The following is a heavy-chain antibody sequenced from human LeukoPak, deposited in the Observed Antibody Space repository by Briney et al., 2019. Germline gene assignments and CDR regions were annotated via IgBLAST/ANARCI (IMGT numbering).Heavy chain of an antibody. D-gene: IGHD6-13*01. J-gene: IGHJ4*02. V-gene: IGHV3-30*18. Sequence: GGSLRLSCAASGFTFSSYGMHWVRQAPGKGLEWVAVISYDGSNKYYADSVKGRFTISRDNSKNTLYLQMNSLRAEDTAVYYCAKEHVGIAAPRAYYFDYWGQGTLVTVSS. CDR2: ISYDGSNK. CDR3: AKEHVGIAAPRAYYFDY. CDR1: GFTFSSYG.